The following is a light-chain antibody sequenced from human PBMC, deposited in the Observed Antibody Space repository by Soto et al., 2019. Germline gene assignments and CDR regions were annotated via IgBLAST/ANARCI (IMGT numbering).Light chain of an antibody. CDR1: QSVSSY. Sequence: IVLTQSPATLSLSPGERATVSCRASQSVSSYLAWYQQKPGQAPRLLIYDASNRATGIPARFSGSGSGTDFTLTISSLEPEDFAVYYCQQRSNWLTFGGGTKV. V-gene: IGKV3-11*01. CDR3: QQRSNWLT. CDR2: DAS. J-gene: IGKJ4*01.